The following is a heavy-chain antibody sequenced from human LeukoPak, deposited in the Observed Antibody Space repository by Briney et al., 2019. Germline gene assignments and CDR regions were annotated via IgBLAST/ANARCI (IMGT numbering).Heavy chain of an antibody. CDR3: ATDLVLKQQLVRPYYYYGMDV. CDR2: IIPILGIA. J-gene: IGHJ6*02. CDR1: GGTFSSYA. D-gene: IGHD6-13*01. Sequence: SVKVSCKASGGTFSSYAISWVRQAPGQGLEWMGRIIPILGIANYAQKFQGRVTITADKSTSTAYMELSSLRSEDTAVYYCATDLVLKQQLVRPYYYYGMDVWGQGTTVTVSS. V-gene: IGHV1-69*04.